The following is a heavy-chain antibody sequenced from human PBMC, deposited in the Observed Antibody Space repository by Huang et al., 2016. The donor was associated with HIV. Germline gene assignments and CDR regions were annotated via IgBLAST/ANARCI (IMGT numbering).Heavy chain of an antibody. D-gene: IGHD2-2*01. CDR1: GGPISSSSYY. V-gene: IGHV4-39*01. CDR3: ARHMDCSSSSCLAGGHERGPFDM. Sequence: QLQLQESGPGLVKPSETLSLTCSVSGGPISSSSYYWGWIRQPPGQGLGWIGSIYDGGGTFYNPALKSRVTIAVDTSKNQFSRRLGSVTAADTSVYYCARHMDCSSSSCLAGGHERGPFDMWGQGTMVTVSS. J-gene: IGHJ3*02. CDR2: IYDGGGT.